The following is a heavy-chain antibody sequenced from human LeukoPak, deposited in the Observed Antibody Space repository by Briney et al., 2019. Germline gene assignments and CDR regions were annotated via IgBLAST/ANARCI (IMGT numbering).Heavy chain of an antibody. Sequence: SGTLSLTCAVSGGSISSSNWWSWVRQPPGKGLEWIGEIYHSGSTNYNPSLKSRVTISVDKSKNQFSLKLSSVTAADTALYFCARADYSSSWSHYYYYMDVWGTGTTVTVSS. CDR3: ARADYSSSWSHYYYYMDV. CDR1: GGSISSSNW. J-gene: IGHJ6*03. V-gene: IGHV4-4*02. CDR2: IYHSGST. D-gene: IGHD6-13*01.